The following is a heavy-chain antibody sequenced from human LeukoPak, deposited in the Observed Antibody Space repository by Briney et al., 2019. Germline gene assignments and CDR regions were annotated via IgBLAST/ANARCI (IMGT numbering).Heavy chain of an antibody. Sequence: PSETLSLTCTVSGGSISSYYWSWIRQPAGKGLEWIGRIYTSGSTNYNPSLKSRVTMSVDTSKNQFSLTLSSVTAADTAVYYCARDRVCVYRDFRRVYYFDYWGQGTLVTVSS. CDR3: ARDRVCVYRDFRRVYYFDY. V-gene: IGHV4-4*07. J-gene: IGHJ4*02. CDR1: GGSISSYY. D-gene: IGHD3-16*01. CDR2: IYTSGST.